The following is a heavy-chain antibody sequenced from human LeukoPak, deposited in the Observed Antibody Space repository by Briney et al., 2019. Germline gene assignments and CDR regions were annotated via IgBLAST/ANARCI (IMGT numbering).Heavy chain of an antibody. V-gene: IGHV1-8*02. CDR2: MNPNSGNA. D-gene: IGHD2/OR15-2a*01. Sequence: ASVKVSCKASGDTFINYGFSWVRQAPGQGLEWMGWMNPNSGNAGYAQKFQGRITMTRNTFITTAYMELNSLRSEDTAVYYCARGLSLDKSHVDYWGQGTLVTVSS. CDR1: GDTFINYG. CDR3: ARGLSLDKSHVDY. J-gene: IGHJ4*02.